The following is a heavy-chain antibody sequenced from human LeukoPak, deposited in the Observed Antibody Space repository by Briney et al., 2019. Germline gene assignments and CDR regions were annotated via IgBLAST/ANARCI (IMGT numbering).Heavy chain of an antibody. V-gene: IGHV4-34*01. CDR1: GGSFSGYY. Sequence: SETLSLTCAVYGGSFSGYYWSWIRQPPGKGLEWIGEINHSGSTNYNPSLKSRVTISVDTPKNQFSLKLSSVTAADTAVYYCARGRGHNWFDPWGQGTLVTVSS. J-gene: IGHJ5*02. CDR3: ARGRGHNWFDP. CDR2: INHSGST.